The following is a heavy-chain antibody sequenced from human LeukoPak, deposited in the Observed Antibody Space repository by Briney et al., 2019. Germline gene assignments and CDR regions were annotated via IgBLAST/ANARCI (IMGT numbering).Heavy chain of an antibody. D-gene: IGHD1-7*01. CDR1: GLTFSRYN. J-gene: IGHJ4*02. Sequence: GGSLRLSCAASGLTFSRYNMNWVRQAPGKGLEWVSSIGTSSNNIYYTESVKGRFTISRDNAKNSLYLQVDSLRVEDTAVYFCASGTVGNYALDYWGQGTLVTVSS. V-gene: IGHV3-21*01. CDR3: ASGTVGNYALDY. CDR2: IGTSSNNI.